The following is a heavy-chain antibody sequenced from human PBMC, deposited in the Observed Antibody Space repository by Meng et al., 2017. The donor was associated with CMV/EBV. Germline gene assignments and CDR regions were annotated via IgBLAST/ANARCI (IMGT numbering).Heavy chain of an antibody. CDR3: ARDVPLRV. J-gene: IGHJ6*02. CDR2: INPSGGST. CDR1: GFTFSSYG. D-gene: IGHD3-3*01. Sequence: GGSLRLSCAASGFTFSSYGMHWVRQAPGKGLEWMGIINPSGGSTSYAQKFQGRVTMTRDTSTSTVYMELSSLRSEDTAVYYCARDVPLRVWGQGTTVTVSS. V-gene: IGHV1-46*01.